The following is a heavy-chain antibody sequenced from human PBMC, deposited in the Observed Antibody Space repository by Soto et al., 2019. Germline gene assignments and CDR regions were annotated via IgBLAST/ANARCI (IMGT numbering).Heavy chain of an antibody. CDR1: GYTFIDYY. Sequence: ASVKVSCKASGYTFIDYYIHWVRQAPGQGLEWMGWVSPRSGGTNYAQKFLGRVTITRDTSISTAYMELTGLTSDDTAVYYCTKTGGGPFPFGPWGQGTRVTVSS. CDR2: VSPRSGGT. V-gene: IGHV1-2*02. J-gene: IGHJ5*02. CDR3: TKTGGGPFPFGP. D-gene: IGHD2-8*01.